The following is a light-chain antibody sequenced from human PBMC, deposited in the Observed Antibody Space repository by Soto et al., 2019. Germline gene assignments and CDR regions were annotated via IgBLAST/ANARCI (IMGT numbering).Light chain of an antibody. Sequence: DIVMTQSPLSLPVTPGEPASISCRSSQSLLHSNGYNYLDWYLQKPGQSPQLLIYLGSNRAAGVPDWFSCSGSGTDLTLKISRMDAEDVVVYYCIQSLQTPWTFGQGSELEIK. V-gene: IGKV2-28*01. J-gene: IGKJ2*02. CDR2: LGS. CDR3: IQSLQTPWT. CDR1: QSLLHSNGYNY.